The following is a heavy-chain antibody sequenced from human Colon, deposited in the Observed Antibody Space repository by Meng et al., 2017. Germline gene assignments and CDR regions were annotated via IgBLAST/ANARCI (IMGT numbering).Heavy chain of an antibody. D-gene: IGHD6-19*01. V-gene: IGHV4-59*01. CDR1: GGSISNYD. J-gene: IGHJ5*02. CDR3: AGDSSGYNWLDP. Sequence: QVQLRESGPGLVKPSETLSLPCTGSGGSISNYDWSWIRQPPGKGLEWIGYIYYSGTTNYNPSLKSRVTISIDTSKNQFSLKLNSVTAADTAVYYCAGDSSGYNWLDPWGQGTLVTVSS. CDR2: IYYSGTT.